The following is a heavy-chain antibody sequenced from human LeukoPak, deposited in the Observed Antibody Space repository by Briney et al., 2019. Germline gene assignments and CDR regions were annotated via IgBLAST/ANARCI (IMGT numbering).Heavy chain of an antibody. V-gene: IGHV1-18*01. CDR2: ISAYNGNT. CDR3: ARVEIPLGSYYYDSSGYPRDY. Sequence: ASVKVSCKASGYTFTSYGISWVRQAPGQGLEWMGWISAYNGNTNYAQKLQGRVTMTTDTSTSTAYTELRSLRSDDTAVYYCARVEIPLGSYYYDSSGYPRDYWGQGTLVTVSS. CDR1: GYTFTSYG. D-gene: IGHD3-22*01. J-gene: IGHJ4*02.